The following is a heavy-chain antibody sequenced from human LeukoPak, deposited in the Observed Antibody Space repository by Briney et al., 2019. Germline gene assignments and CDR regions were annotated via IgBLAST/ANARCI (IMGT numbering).Heavy chain of an antibody. CDR3: ARVSGRWLAEYFQH. Sequence: GGSLRLSCAASGFTFSSYEMNWVRQAPGKGLEWVSVIYSGGSTYYADSVKGRFTISRDNSKNTLYLQMNSLRAEDTAVYYCARVSGRWLAEYFQHWGQGTLVTVSS. D-gene: IGHD5-24*01. V-gene: IGHV3-66*01. CDR1: GFTFSSYE. CDR2: IYSGGST. J-gene: IGHJ1*01.